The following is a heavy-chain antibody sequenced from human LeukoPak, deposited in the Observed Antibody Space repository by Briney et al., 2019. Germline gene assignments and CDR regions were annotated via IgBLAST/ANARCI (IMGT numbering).Heavy chain of an antibody. CDR2: IYYSGST. V-gene: IGHV4-39*01. D-gene: IGHD1-26*01. Sequence: SETLSLTCTVSGGSISSSSYYWGWIRQPPGKGLEWIGSIYYSGSTYYNPSLKGRVTISVDTSKNQFSLKLSSVTAADTAVYYCARWEWELEDYNWFDPWGQGTLVTVSS. CDR3: ARWEWELEDYNWFDP. CDR1: GGSISSSSYY. J-gene: IGHJ5*02.